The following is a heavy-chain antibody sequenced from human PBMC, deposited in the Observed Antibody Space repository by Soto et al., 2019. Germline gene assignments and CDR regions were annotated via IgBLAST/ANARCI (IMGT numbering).Heavy chain of an antibody. CDR1: GFILSSSA. D-gene: IGHD3-3*01. J-gene: IGHJ6*02. Sequence: GGSVRLSCAASGFILSSSAMSWVRQAPGKGLGWVSAISGSGISTYDADPVKGRFTISIDNAKNTVYWQMNSLRAEDTALYYCAKGPTIFGVVITFAYYYGMDVWGQGTTVTVSS. CDR3: AKGPTIFGVVITFAYYYGMDV. V-gene: IGHV3-23*01. CDR2: ISGSGIST.